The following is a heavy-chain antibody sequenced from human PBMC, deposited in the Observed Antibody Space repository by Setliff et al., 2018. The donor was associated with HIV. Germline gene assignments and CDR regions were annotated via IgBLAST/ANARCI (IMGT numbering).Heavy chain of an antibody. V-gene: IGHV1-18*01. CDR1: GYTLTNYG. CDR2: ISAYNGNT. Sequence: ASVKVSCKAFGYTLTNYGISWVRQAPGHGLEWMGWISAYNGNTNYAQKFQGRVTMTRDTSTSTVYMELSSLRSEDTAVYYCARGERITIFGVVLGTDYWGQGTLVTVSS. D-gene: IGHD3-3*01. CDR3: ARGERITIFGVVLGTDY. J-gene: IGHJ4*02.